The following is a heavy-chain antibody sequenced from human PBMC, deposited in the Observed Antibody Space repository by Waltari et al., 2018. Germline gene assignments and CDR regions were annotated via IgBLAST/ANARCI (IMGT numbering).Heavy chain of an antibody. CDR3: ARVSDYYYYYMDV. CDR1: GFTFSSYW. Sequence: EVQLVVSGGGLVQPGGSLRLSCAASGFTFSSYWMSWVRQAPGKGLEWVTNIKQDGSEKYYVDSVKGRFTISRNNAKNSLYLQMNSLRAEDTAVYYCARVSDYYYYYMDVWGKGTTVTVSS. CDR2: IKQDGSEK. V-gene: IGHV3-7*04. J-gene: IGHJ6*03.